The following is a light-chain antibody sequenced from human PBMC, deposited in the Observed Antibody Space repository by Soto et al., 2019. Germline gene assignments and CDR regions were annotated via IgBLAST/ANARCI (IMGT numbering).Light chain of an antibody. CDR3: SSYTSSSTRVV. Sequence: QSALTQPASVSGSPGQSITISCTGTSSDVGRYNYVSWYQQHPGKAPKLMIYDVNNRPSGVSNRFSGSKSGNRASLTISGLQAEDEADYYCSSYTSSSTRVVFGGGTKLTVL. CDR1: SSDVGRYNY. V-gene: IGLV2-14*01. J-gene: IGLJ2*01. CDR2: DVN.